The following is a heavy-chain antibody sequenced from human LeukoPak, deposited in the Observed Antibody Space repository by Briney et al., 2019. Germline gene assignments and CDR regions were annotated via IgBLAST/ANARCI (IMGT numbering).Heavy chain of an antibody. J-gene: IGHJ4*02. CDR3: AMDYYDSSGYYPDY. D-gene: IGHD3-22*01. CDR1: GFTFSSYS. V-gene: IGHV3-21*04. CDR2: ISSGSSYI. Sequence: PGGSLRLSCAASGFTFSSYSMNWVRQAPGKGLEWVSSISSGSSYIYYADSVKGRFTISRDNAKNSLYLQMNSLRAEDTAVYYCAMDYYDSSGYYPDYWGQGTLVTVSS.